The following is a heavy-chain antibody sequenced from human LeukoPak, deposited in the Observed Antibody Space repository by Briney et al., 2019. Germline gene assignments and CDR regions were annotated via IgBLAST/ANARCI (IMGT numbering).Heavy chain of an antibody. CDR3: ATSGGRYWC. CDR2: ISGRDSTT. D-gene: IGHD1-26*01. CDR1: GFTFSSYA. V-gene: IGHV3-23*01. Sequence: GGSLRLSCVASGFTFSSYAMSWVRQAPGKGLEWVSGISGRDSTTYYADSVKGRFTISRENSKNTLYLQMNNLRAEDTAVYYCATSGGRYWCWGQGTMVTVSS. J-gene: IGHJ4*02.